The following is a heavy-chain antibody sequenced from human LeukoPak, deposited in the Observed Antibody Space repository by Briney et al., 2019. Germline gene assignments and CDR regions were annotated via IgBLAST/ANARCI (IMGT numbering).Heavy chain of an antibody. V-gene: IGHV3-23*01. D-gene: IGHD3-10*01. CDR1: GFTFSSYG. Sequence: GGSLRLSCATSGFTFSSYGMTWVRQAPGKGLEWVSSITGSGIYTYYADSVKGRFTFSRDNSKNTLYLQMNSLRAEDTAVYYCAKDLLPVYYCGSGSPAGNAFDIWGQGTMVTVSS. CDR3: AKDLLPVYYCGSGSPAGNAFDI. J-gene: IGHJ3*02. CDR2: ITGSGIYT.